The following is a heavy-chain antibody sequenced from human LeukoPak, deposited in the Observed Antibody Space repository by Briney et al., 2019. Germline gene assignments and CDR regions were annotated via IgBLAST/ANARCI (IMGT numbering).Heavy chain of an antibody. CDR1: GFTFSSYA. Sequence: GGSLRLSCSASGFTFSSYAMHWVRQAPGKGLEYVSAISSNGGGTYYADSVKGRFTISRDNSKNTLYLQMSSLRAEDTAVYYCVKDLQTSRSGYSYAPFDYWGQGTLVTVSS. CDR2: ISSNGGGT. J-gene: IGHJ4*02. CDR3: VKDLQTSRSGYSYAPFDY. V-gene: IGHV3-64D*06. D-gene: IGHD5-18*01.